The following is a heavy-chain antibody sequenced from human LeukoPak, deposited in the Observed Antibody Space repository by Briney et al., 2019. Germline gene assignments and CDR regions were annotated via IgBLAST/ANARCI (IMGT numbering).Heavy chain of an antibody. J-gene: IGHJ4*02. V-gene: IGHV4-4*07. Sequence: SETLSVTCTVSGGSINSYYWSWIRQPAEKGLEWIGRIYSSGNTMYSPSLKSRVTMFIDTSKNQFSLRLSSVTAADTALYYCARGQLRFWDYWGQGTLVTVSS. D-gene: IGHD3-3*01. CDR2: IYSSGNT. CDR1: GGSINSYY. CDR3: ARGQLRFWDY.